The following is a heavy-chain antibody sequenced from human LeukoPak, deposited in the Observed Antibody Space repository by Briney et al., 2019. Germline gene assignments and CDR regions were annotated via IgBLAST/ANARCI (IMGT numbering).Heavy chain of an antibody. CDR1: GGSISSSSYY. Sequence: SETLSLTCTVSGGSISSSSYYWGWIRQPPGKGLEWIGSIYYSGSTYYNPSLKSRVTISVDTSKNQFSLKLSSVTAADTAVYYCARLAKWSVVAIDYWGQGTLVTVSS. D-gene: IGHD3-22*01. CDR2: IYYSGST. J-gene: IGHJ4*02. V-gene: IGHV4-39*07. CDR3: ARLAKWSVVAIDY.